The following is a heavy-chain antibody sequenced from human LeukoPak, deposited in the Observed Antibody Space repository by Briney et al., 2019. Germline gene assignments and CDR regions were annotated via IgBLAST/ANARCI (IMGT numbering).Heavy chain of an antibody. V-gene: IGHV3-7*01. J-gene: IGHJ4*02. Sequence: GGSLRLSCAASTFTFSTYWMTWVRQAPGKGPEFVANINQDGSVKNYVDSVKGRFTISRDNAKNSLYLQMNSLRADDTAVYYCARNRQLWSPFDYWGQGTLVTVSS. D-gene: IGHD5-18*01. CDR1: TFTFSTYW. CDR2: INQDGSVK. CDR3: ARNRQLWSPFDY.